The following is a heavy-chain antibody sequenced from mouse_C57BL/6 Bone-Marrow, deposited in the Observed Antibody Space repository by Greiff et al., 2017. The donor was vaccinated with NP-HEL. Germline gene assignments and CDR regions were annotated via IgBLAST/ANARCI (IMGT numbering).Heavy chain of an antibody. D-gene: IGHD1-1*01. J-gene: IGHJ2*01. Sequence: QVQLQQSGAELVRPGASVTLSCKASGYTFTDYEMHWVKQTPVHGLEWIGAIDPETGGTAYNQKFKGKAILTADKSSSTAYMELRSLTSEDSAVYYCKCDYYGSSYPNYVDYWGQGTTLTVSS. CDR2: IDPETGGT. CDR3: KCDYYGSSYPNYVDY. V-gene: IGHV1-15*01. CDR1: GYTFTDYE.